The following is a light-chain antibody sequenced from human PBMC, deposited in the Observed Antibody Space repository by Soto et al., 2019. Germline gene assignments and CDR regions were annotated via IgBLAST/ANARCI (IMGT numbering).Light chain of an antibody. V-gene: IGKV1-5*03. Sequence: DIQMTQSPSTLSASVGNRVTITCRASQSISTWLAWYQQKPGKAPKLLIYKASNLEGGVPSRFSGSGSGTEFTITISGLQPDDFATYYCQQYNAYPLTFGGGTQVDIK. CDR1: QSISTW. J-gene: IGKJ4*01. CDR2: KAS. CDR3: QQYNAYPLT.